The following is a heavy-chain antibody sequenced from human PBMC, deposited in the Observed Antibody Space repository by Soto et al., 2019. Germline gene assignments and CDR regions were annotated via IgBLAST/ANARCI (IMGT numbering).Heavy chain of an antibody. CDR2: ISYDGSNK. CDR1: GFTFSSYG. V-gene: IGHV3-30*18. J-gene: IGHJ6*02. CDR3: AKDVVVGATTGLGDYYYYYGMDV. Sequence: RVSCAASGFTFSSYGMHWVRQAPGKRLEWVAVISYDGSNKYYADSVKGRFTISRDNSKNTLYLQMNSLRAEDTAVYYCAKDVVVGATTGLGDYYYYYGMDVWGQGTTVTVSS. D-gene: IGHD1-26*01.